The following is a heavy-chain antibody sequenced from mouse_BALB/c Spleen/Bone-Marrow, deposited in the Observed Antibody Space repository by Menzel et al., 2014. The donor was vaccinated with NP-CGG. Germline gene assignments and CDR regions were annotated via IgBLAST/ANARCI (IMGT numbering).Heavy chain of an antibody. V-gene: IGHV14-3*02. Sequence: EVQLQESGAELVKPGASVRLSCTASGFNIKDTYIHWVKQRPEQGLEWIGRVDPANGNTKYDPKFQGKATITADTSSNTAYLQLSSLTSEDTAVYYCASYRLRYYFDYWGQGTTLTVSS. CDR2: VDPANGNT. J-gene: IGHJ2*01. CDR3: ASYRLRYYFDY. D-gene: IGHD2-14*01. CDR1: GFNIKDTY.